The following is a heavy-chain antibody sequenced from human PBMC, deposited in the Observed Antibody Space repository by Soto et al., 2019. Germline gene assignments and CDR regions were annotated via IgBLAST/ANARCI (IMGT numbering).Heavy chain of an antibody. CDR3: ARHLPRDGDWFDP. V-gene: IGHV4-34*01. J-gene: IGHJ5*02. CDR2: INHSGSA. CDR1: GESFSGHI. D-gene: IGHD3-16*01. Sequence: PSETLSLTCAVYGESFSGHIWTWIRQTPGKGLQWIGQINHSGSASYNPSLKSRVTISADKSISTAYLQWSSLKASDTAMYYCARHLPRDGDWFDPWGQGTLVTSPQ.